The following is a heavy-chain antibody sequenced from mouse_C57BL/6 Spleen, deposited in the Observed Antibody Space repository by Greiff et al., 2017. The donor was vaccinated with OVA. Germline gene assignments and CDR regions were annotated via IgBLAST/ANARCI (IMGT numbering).Heavy chain of an antibody. D-gene: IGHD2-4*01. J-gene: IGHJ4*01. CDR2: ISSGSSTI. V-gene: IGHV5-17*01. CDR3: ARGLRLYAMDY. CDR1: GFTFSDYG. Sequence: EVKVVESGGGLVKPGGSLKLSCAASGFTFSDYGMHWVRQAPEKGLEWVAYISSGSSTIYYADTVKGRFTISRDNAKNTQFLQMTSLRSEDTAMYYCARGLRLYAMDYWGQGTSVTVSS.